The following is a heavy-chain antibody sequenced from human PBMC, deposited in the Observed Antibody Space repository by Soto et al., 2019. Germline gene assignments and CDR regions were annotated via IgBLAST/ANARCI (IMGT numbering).Heavy chain of an antibody. CDR1: GFTFSRCS. V-gene: IGHV3-21*01. CDR2: ISSSSSYI. CDR3: ARPQGYCSSTSCPNWFDL. D-gene: IGHD2-2*01. Sequence: GSLRLSCAASGFTFSRCSMNCVRQAPGTGLGWVSSISSSSSYIYYADSVKGRFTISRDNAKNSLYLQMNSLRAEDTAVYYCARPQGYCSSTSCPNWFDLWGQGTLVTVSS. J-gene: IGHJ5*02.